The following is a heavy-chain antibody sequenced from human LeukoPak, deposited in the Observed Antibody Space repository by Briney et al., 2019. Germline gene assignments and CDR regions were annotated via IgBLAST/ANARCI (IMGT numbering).Heavy chain of an antibody. D-gene: IGHD4-23*01. CDR1: GGSFSGYY. Sequence: PSETLSLTCAVYGGSFSGYYWSWIRQPPGKGLEWIGYIYYSGSTYYNPSLKSRVTISVDTSKNQFSLKLSSVTAADTAVYYCARAGHGGNSLRNWGSRGTFDYWGQGTLVTVSS. CDR3: ARAGHGGNSLRNWGSRGTFDY. CDR2: IYYSGST. V-gene: IGHV4-30-4*08. J-gene: IGHJ4*02.